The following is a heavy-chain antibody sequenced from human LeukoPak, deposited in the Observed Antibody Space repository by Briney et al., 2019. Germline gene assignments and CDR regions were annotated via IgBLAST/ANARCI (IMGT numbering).Heavy chain of an antibody. CDR3: ARDRDYGSGIFDY. J-gene: IGHJ4*02. V-gene: IGHV1-2*02. Sequence: ASVKVSFKASGYTFTGYYMHWVRQAPGQGLEWMGWINPNSGGTNYAQKFQGRVTMTRDTSISTAYMELHRLRSDDTAVYYCARDRDYGSGIFDYWGQGTLVTVSS. CDR1: GYTFTGYY. D-gene: IGHD3-10*01. CDR2: INPNSGGT.